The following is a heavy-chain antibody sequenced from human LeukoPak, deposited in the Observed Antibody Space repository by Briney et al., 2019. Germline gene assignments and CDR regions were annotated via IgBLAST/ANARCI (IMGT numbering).Heavy chain of an antibody. Sequence: ASVKVSCKASGYTFTSYGISWVRQAPGQGLEWMGWISAYNGNTNYAQKLQGRVTMTTDTSTSTAYMDPRSLRSDDTAVYYCARTHSSGWYSVGYYYMDVWGKGTTVTVSS. CDR1: GYTFTSYG. J-gene: IGHJ6*03. D-gene: IGHD6-19*01. V-gene: IGHV1-18*01. CDR2: ISAYNGNT. CDR3: ARTHSSGWYSVGYYYMDV.